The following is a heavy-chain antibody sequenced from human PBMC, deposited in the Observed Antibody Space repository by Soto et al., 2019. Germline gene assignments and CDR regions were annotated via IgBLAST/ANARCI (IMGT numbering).Heavy chain of an antibody. CDR1: GYTFTNYW. CDR3: ARQFNFDF. Sequence: GESLKISCRGSGYTFTNYWIGWVRQMPGKGLEWMGIIYPGDSDTTYSPSFQGQVTISADKSINTAYLQWSSLKTSDAAMYYCARQFNFDFWGQGTLVTVSS. V-gene: IGHV5-51*01. J-gene: IGHJ4*02. CDR2: IYPGDSDT.